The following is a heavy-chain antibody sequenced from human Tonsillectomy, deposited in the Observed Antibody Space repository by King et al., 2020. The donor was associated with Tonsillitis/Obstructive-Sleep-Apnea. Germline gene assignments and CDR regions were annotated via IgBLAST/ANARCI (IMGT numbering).Heavy chain of an antibody. CDR1: GFTFSNYA. CDR3: ARGPAYYGSGIDY. V-gene: IGHV3-30*04. J-gene: IGHJ4*02. Sequence: VQLVESGGGVVQPGRSLRLSCAASGFTFSNYAMHWVRQAPGKGLEWVAIIAYDGSNEYYRDSVKGRFTISRDNSKNTLILEMNSLRAEDTAVYYCARGPAYYGSGIDYWGQGTLVAVSS. D-gene: IGHD3-10*01. CDR2: IAYDGSNE.